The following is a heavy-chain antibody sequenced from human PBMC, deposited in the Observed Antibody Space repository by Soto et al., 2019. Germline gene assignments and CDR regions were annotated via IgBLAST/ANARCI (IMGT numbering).Heavy chain of an antibody. CDR2: INADKGDT. J-gene: IGHJ5*02. V-gene: IGHV1-3*01. CDR1: GYSFTDFA. CDR3: ARGPLSGVATIWDYANWGDP. Sequence: QAQLVQSGAEVKKPGASVKVSCKASGYSFTDFAMHWVRLASGQRLEWMGWINADKGDTKYSPKFQGRVTITRDTAATTEYMELRSRRAEDTAGDYCARGPLSGVATIWDYANWGDPGGQGSLVTVST. D-gene: IGHD5-12*01.